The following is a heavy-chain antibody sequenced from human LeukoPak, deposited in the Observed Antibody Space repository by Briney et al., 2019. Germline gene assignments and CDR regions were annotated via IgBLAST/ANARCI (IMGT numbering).Heavy chain of an antibody. CDR3: ARAPCSSGSVWGPYYYYMDV. J-gene: IGHJ6*03. CDR2: IYHSGNT. Sequence: PAETLSLTCTISGGSVSDYYWSWIRQPPGKGLEWIANIYHSGNTYYNPSLKSRVTISVDTSRNQFSLKLSSVTAADTAVYYCARAPCSSGSVWGPYYYYMDVWGKGTTVTVSS. CDR1: GGSVSDYY. D-gene: IGHD6-19*01. V-gene: IGHV4-38-2*02.